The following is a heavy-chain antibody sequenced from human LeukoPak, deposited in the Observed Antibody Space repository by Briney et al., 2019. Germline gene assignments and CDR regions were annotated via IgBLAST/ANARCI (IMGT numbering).Heavy chain of an antibody. CDR3: AKDPPRGSGDAFDI. Sequence: PGGSLRLSCAASGFTFSSYAMSWVRQAPGKGLEWVSTISGSGSSTYYADSVKGRFTISRDNSRNTLYLQMDSLRAEDSAVYYCAKDPPRGSGDAFDIWGQGTRVTLSS. V-gene: IGHV3-23*01. CDR1: GFTFSSYA. D-gene: IGHD2-15*01. J-gene: IGHJ3*02. CDR2: ISGSGSST.